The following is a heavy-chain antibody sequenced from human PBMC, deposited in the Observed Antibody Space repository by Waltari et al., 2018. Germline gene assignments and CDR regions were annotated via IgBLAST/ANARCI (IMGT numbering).Heavy chain of an antibody. J-gene: IGHJ6*03. Sequence: VQLVQSGGEVKTPGSSVKVSCKASGGSLGGYGVSWVRQAPGQGLEWMGVIIPMFGIPDFSRKFQDRLTITADESTNTVYMELSSLTSEDTAIYYCARHELGISQYYYNMYVWGQGTTVTISS. CDR2: IIPMFGIP. D-gene: IGHD7-27*01. CDR3: ARHELGISQYYYNMYV. V-gene: IGHV1-69*12. CDR1: GGSLGGYG.